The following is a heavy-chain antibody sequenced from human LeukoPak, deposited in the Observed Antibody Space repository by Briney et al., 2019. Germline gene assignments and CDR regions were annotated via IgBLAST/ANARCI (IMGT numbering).Heavy chain of an antibody. V-gene: IGHV1-24*01. CDR2: IVLEEGKK. CDR3: ATQGRGRGMWYFDV. D-gene: IGHD3-10*01. Sequence: ASVKVPCKVSGYALIAVVMHWLRQAPGKGLEWMGGIVLEEGKKTNAQKFQGRLSVTEDTSTDTAHMELSNLRSEDTAVYYCATQGRGRGMWYFDVWGRGTLVTVSS. CDR1: GYALIAVV. J-gene: IGHJ2*01.